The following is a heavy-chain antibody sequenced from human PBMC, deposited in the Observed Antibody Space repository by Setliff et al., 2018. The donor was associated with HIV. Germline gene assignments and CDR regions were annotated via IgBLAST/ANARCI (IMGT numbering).Heavy chain of an antibody. Sequence: ETLSLTCAVSGYSISSGYYWGWIRQPPGKGLEWVSSISASATYIYYADSVKGRFTISRDNSKNTLYLQMNSLRAEDTAIYYCAKNPGRSGYYDWGQGTLVTVSS. D-gene: IGHD3-22*01. CDR1: GYSISSGYY. CDR2: ISASATYI. CDR3: AKNPGRSGYYD. V-gene: IGHV3-23*01. J-gene: IGHJ4*02.